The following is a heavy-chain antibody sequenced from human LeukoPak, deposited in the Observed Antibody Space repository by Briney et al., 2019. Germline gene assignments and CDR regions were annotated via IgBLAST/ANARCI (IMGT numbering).Heavy chain of an antibody. CDR2: IYYGGST. CDR1: GGSFTTNTDY. Sequence: SETLSLTCTVSGGSFTTNTDYWAWVRKPPGKGLEWFGGIYYGGSTYNSPSLKSRVTISVDTSKNQFSLKLTSVTAADTAVYYCARHPRYCSSNSCYGPDAFDIWGQGTMVTVSS. CDR3: ARHPRYCSSNSCYGPDAFDI. J-gene: IGHJ3*02. D-gene: IGHD2-2*01. V-gene: IGHV4-39*01.